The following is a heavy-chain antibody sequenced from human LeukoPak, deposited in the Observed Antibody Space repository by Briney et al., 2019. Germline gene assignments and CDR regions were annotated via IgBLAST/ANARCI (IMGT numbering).Heavy chain of an antibody. V-gene: IGHV3-30-3*01. D-gene: IGHD6-19*01. J-gene: IGHJ4*02. CDR1: GXTFSSYA. Sequence: GGSLRLSCAASGXTFSSYAMHWVRQAPGKGLEWVAVISYDGSNKYYADSVKGRFTISRDNSKNTLDLQMNSLRAEDTAVYYCAKDRGAVADYFDYWGQGNLVTVSS. CDR2: ISYDGSNK. CDR3: AKDRGAVADYFDY.